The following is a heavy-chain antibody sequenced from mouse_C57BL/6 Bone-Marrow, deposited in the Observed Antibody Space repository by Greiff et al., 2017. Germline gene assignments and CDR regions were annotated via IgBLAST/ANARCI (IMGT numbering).Heavy chain of an antibody. Sequence: EVQLVESGEGLVKPGGSLKLSCAASGFTFSSYAMSWVRQTPEKRLAWVAYISSGGDYIYYADTVKGRFTIASDNARNTLYLQMSSLKSEDTAMYYCTREGLGYDGYSGFAYWGQGTLVTVSA. J-gene: IGHJ3*01. CDR3: TREGLGYDGYSGFAY. CDR2: ISSGGDYI. CDR1: GFTFSSYA. V-gene: IGHV5-9-1*02. D-gene: IGHD2-3*01.